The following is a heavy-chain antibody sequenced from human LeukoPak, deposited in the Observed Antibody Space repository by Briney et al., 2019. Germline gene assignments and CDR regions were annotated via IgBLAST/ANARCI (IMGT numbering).Heavy chain of an antibody. D-gene: IGHD5-12*01. V-gene: IGHV3-74*01. Sequence: GGSLRLSCAASGFTFSNSWMHWVRQAPGKGLVWVSRINTDGSRTNYADSVKGRFTISRDNAKNTLYLQMSSLRAEDTAVYYCARGPSGYHNTGGQGTLVTVSS. J-gene: IGHJ4*02. CDR2: INTDGSRT. CDR3: ARGPSGYHNT. CDR1: GFTFSNSW.